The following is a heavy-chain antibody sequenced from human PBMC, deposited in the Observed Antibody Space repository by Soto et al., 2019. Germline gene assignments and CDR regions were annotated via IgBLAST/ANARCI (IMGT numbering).Heavy chain of an antibody. CDR3: ATDRGCYDSGRIHGMDV. Sequence: GGSLRLSXAASGFSFSSYAIHWVRQAPGKGLEWVAVISYDGSNKYYADSVKDRFTISRDNSKNMLYLQINSLRPEDTAVYYCATDRGCYDSGRIHGMDVWGQGTTVTVSS. CDR1: GFSFSSYA. V-gene: IGHV3-30-3*01. CDR2: ISYDGSNK. J-gene: IGHJ6*02. D-gene: IGHD3-10*01.